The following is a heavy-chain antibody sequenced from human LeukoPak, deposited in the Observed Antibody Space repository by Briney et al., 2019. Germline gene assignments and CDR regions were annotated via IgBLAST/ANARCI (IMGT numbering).Heavy chain of an antibody. V-gene: IGHV1-18*01. D-gene: IGHD2-2*01. CDR1: GYTFTSYG. Sequence: ASVKVSCMASGYTFTSYGISWVRPAPGQGLEWMGWISVYIGNANSAQKIQGRVTMTTDTSTSTAYMELESLRSDDTAVYYCAIVGDEVTAATDYWAQGTLVTVSS. J-gene: IGHJ4*02. CDR2: ISVYIGNA. CDR3: AIVGDEVTAATDY.